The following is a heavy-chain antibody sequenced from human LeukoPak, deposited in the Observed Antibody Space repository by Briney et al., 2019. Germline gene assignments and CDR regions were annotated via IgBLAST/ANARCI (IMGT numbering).Heavy chain of an antibody. V-gene: IGHV4-39*01. Sequence: SETLSLTCTVSGGSISSSTYYWGWIRHPPGKGLEWIGSIYYSGSTYYNPSLKSRVTISVDTSKNQFSLKLSSVTAADTAVYYCARQKQYQLLYYYYYYYMDVWGKGTTVTVSS. CDR3: ARQKQYQLLYYYYYYYMDV. CDR1: GGSISSSTYY. J-gene: IGHJ6*03. CDR2: IYYSGST. D-gene: IGHD2-2*01.